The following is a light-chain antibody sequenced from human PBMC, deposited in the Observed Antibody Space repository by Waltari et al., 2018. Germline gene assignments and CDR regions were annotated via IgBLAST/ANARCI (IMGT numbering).Light chain of an antibody. CDR2: GNI. Sequence: QSVLTQPPSVSGAPGQRVTISCAGRNPNIGAGSDVHWYQHLPGTAPKLLIYGNINRPSGVPDRFSGSKSGTSASLAITGLQADDEADYYCQSYDSSHWVFGGGTKLTVL. CDR1: NPNIGAGSD. CDR3: QSYDSSHWV. J-gene: IGLJ3*02. V-gene: IGLV1-40*01.